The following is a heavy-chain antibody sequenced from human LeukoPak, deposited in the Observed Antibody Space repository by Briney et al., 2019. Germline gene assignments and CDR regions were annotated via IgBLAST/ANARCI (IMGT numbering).Heavy chain of an antibody. CDR2: IYYSGST. CDR1: GGSISSYY. Sequence: PSETLSPTCTVSGGSISSYYWSWIRQPPGKGLEWIGYIYYSGSTNYNPSLKSRVTISVDTSKNQFSLKLSSVTAADTAVYYCATNAQTYYYGMEVWGQGTTVTVSS. CDR3: ATNAQTYYYGMEV. V-gene: IGHV4-59*08. J-gene: IGHJ6*02.